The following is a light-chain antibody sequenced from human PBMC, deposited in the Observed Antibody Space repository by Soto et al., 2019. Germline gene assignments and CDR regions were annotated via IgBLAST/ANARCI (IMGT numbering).Light chain of an antibody. CDR3: RSYAGSNNVV. V-gene: IGLV2-8*01. J-gene: IGLJ1*01. CDR2: EVT. Sequence: QSALTQPPSASGSPGQSVTISCTGTSSDVGGYNYVSWYQQHPGKAPKLMIYEVTKRPSGVPDRFSGSKSGNTASLTVSGLQAEDEADYYCRSYAGSNNVVFGTATKLTVL. CDR1: SSDVGGYNY.